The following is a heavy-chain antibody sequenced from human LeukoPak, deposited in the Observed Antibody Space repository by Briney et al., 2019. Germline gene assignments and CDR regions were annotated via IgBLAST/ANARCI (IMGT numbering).Heavy chain of an antibody. V-gene: IGHV3-74*01. J-gene: IGHJ4*02. CDR2: INSDGSST. D-gene: IGHD3-22*01. Sequence: GGSLRLSCAASGFTFSSYWMHWVRQAPGKGLVWVSRINSDGSSTSYADSVKGRFTISRDNAKKTLYLQVNSLRAEDTAVYYCARQSYYYDSSGYYHDYWGQGTLVTVSS. CDR1: GFTFSSYW. CDR3: ARQSYYYDSSGYYHDY.